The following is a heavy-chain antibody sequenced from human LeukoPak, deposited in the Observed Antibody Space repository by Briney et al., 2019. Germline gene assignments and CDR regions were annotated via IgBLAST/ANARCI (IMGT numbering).Heavy chain of an antibody. Sequence: GESLKISCKGSGYSFTSYWIGWVRQMPGKGLEWMGIIYPGDSDTRYSPSFQGQVTISADKSISTAYLQWSSLKASDTAMYYCARSLGGGDPRDAFDIWGQGTMVTVSS. J-gene: IGHJ3*02. V-gene: IGHV5-51*01. CDR1: GYSFTSYW. CDR3: ARSLGGGDPRDAFDI. D-gene: IGHD2-21*01. CDR2: IYPGDSDT.